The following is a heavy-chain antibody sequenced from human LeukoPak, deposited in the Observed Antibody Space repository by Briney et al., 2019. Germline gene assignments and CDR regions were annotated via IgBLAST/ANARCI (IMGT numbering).Heavy chain of an antibody. CDR2: IYYSGST. CDR3: VVSSSWYFDY. D-gene: IGHD6-13*01. J-gene: IGHJ4*02. Sequence: KPSETLSLTCTVSGGSISSSSYYWGWIRQPPGKGLEWIGSIYYSGSTYYNPSLKSRVTISVDTSKNQFSLKLSSVTAADTAVYYCVVSSSWYFDYWGQGTLVTVSS. CDR1: GGSISSSSYY. V-gene: IGHV4-39*01.